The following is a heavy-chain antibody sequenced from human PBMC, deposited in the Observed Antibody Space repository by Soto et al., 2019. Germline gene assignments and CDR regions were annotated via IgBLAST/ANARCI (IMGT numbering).Heavy chain of an antibody. V-gene: IGHV3-23*01. CDR1: GFTFSSYA. CDR2: ITDSGGSP. D-gene: IGHD2-15*01. CDR3: ATEYCKGDACLWGNAFHI. J-gene: IGHJ3*02. Sequence: GGSLRLSCAASGFTFSSYAMSWVRQAPGKGLEWVSFITDSGGSPYYADSVKGRFTISRDNSKNTVYLQMHSLRAEDTAVYYCATEYCKGDACLWGNAFHIWGQGTMVTVSS.